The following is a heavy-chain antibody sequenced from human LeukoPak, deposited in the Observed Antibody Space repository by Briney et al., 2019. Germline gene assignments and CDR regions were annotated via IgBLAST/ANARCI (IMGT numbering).Heavy chain of an antibody. V-gene: IGHV4-31*03. CDR3: ARGSTLIRGFDY. CDR1: GRSISSGDYY. J-gene: IGHJ4*02. CDR2: SCHCGSA. Sequence: KPSETQSLTCTVSGRSISSGDYYWNWVRQHPEKSREWIGYSCHCGSAYYNASLKSRVTISVDTSKNQFSLKLSSVTAADTAVYYCARGSTLIRGFDYWGQGTLVTVSS. D-gene: IGHD3-10*01.